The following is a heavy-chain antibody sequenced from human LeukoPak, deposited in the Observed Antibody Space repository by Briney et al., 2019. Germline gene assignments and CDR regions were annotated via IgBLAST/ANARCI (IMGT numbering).Heavy chain of an antibody. D-gene: IGHD1-26*01. Sequence: SETLSLTCAVSGGSISTTDFDGAWIRQPPGQGLEWIATISSSGKSYYNPYLMRRVTISVDTSKNQFSLDVTSVTAADTGLFYCARFKGGTGFDYWGRGILVIVS. CDR3: ARFKGGTGFDY. CDR1: GGSISTTDFD. V-gene: IGHV4-39*01. J-gene: IGHJ4*02. CDR2: ISSSGKS.